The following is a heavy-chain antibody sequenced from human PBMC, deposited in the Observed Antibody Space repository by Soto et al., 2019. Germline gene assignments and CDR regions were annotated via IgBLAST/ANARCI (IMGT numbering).Heavy chain of an antibody. Sequence: PWGSLSLSCSASGFTFIIYAMSWVRPAPGKGLEWVSSISGSGGGTYYADSVKGRFTISRDNSRRTLHLQMDSLRAEDAAVYFCVRRAITATTNWGAFDVWGQGKVVTVSS. CDR2: ISGSGGGT. D-gene: IGHD1-20*01. CDR1: GFTFIIYA. J-gene: IGHJ3*01. V-gene: IGHV3-23*01. CDR3: VRRAITATTNWGAFDV.